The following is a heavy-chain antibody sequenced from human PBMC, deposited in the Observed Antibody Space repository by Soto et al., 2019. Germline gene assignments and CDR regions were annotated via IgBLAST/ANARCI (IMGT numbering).Heavy chain of an antibody. CDR1: GFTFDDYA. CDR2: ISWNSGSI. D-gene: IGHD3-10*01. V-gene: IGHV3-9*01. J-gene: IGHJ4*02. CDR3: AKDTSRSEITMVRGVMPDY. Sequence: EVQLVESGGGLVQPGRSLRLSCAASGFTFDDYAMHLVRQAPGKGLEWVSGISWNSGSIGYADSVKGRFTISRDNAKNSLYLQMNSLRAEDTALYYCAKDTSRSEITMVRGVMPDYWGQGTLVTVSS.